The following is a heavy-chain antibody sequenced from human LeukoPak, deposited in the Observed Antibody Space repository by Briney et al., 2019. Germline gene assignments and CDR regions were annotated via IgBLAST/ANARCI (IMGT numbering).Heavy chain of an antibody. J-gene: IGHJ1*01. CDR3: ARDSYRYYDYVRGYFQH. D-gene: IGHD3-16*01. V-gene: IGHV1-69*05. Sequence: ASVKVSCKASGGTFSSYAISWVRQAPGQGLEWMGGIIPIFGTANYAQKLQGRVTITTDESTSTAYMELSSLRSEDTAVYYCARDSYRYYDYVRGYFQHWGQGTLVTVSS. CDR1: GGTFSSYA. CDR2: IIPIFGTA.